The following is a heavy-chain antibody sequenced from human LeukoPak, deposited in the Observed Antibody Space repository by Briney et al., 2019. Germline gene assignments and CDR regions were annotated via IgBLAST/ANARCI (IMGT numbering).Heavy chain of an antibody. Sequence: PGGSLRISCAASGFTFINHWMTWVRQAPGKGPEWVANINQDGSERYYVDSVKGRFTISRDNAKNSLYLQMNSLRLEDTALYYCARANAMDVWGLGTTVTVSS. V-gene: IGHV3-7*04. J-gene: IGHJ6*02. CDR2: INQDGSER. CDR1: GFTFINHW. CDR3: ARANAMDV.